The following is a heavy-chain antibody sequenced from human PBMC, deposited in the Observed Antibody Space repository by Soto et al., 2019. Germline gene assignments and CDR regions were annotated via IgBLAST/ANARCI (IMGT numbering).Heavy chain of an antibody. D-gene: IGHD6-19*01. CDR1: GFIFRSYG. CDR2: ISHDGSNA. Sequence: QVQLVESGGGVVQPGKSLRLSCAAAGFIFRSYGVHWVRQAPGKGLEWVAVISHDGSNAYYADAVNGRFTISRDNAKNTVYLQMNSLIAEDTAVYYCAKQGIEVAGTDYFDYWGQGALVTVAS. CDR3: AKQGIEVAGTDYFDY. J-gene: IGHJ4*02. V-gene: IGHV3-30*18.